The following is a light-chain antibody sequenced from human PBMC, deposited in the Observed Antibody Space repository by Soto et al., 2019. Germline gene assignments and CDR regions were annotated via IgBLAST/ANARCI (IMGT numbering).Light chain of an antibody. CDR1: QSVGGNY. Sequence: ENVLTQSLGTLSLSPGERATLSCKASQSVGGNYLAWYQHKPGQAPRLIIYAASNRAAGIPDRFSGRGSGTDFTLTISRLEPEDFAVYFCQQYGGSPLFTFGPGTKVEIK. V-gene: IGKV3-20*01. J-gene: IGKJ3*01. CDR2: AAS. CDR3: QQYGGSPLFT.